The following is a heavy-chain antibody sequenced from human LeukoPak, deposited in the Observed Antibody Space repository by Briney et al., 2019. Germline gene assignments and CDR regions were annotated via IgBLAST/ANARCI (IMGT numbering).Heavy chain of an antibody. Sequence: SGPTLVNPTQTLTLTCTFSGFSLSTSGVSVGWIRQSPGKALEWLALIYWDDDTRYSPSLKSRLAITMDTSKNQVVLVMTNMDPVDTATYYCAHGYSCDYWGQGTLVTVSS. CDR1: GFSLSTSGVS. J-gene: IGHJ4*02. CDR2: IYWDDDT. V-gene: IGHV2-5*02. CDR3: AHGYSCDY.